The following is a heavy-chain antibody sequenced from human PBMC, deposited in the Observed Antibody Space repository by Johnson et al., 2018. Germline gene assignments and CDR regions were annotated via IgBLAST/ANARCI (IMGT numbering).Heavy chain of an antibody. CDR1: GFTFSRYG. D-gene: IGHD3-22*01. CDR3: AKDKSYYDSSYGMDV. V-gene: IGHV3-30*18. Sequence: QVQLVQSGGGVVQPGRSLRLSCAASGFTFSRYGMHWVLQAPGKGLEWVAVISYDGSNKYYVDSVKGRFTISRDNSKNTLYLQMNSLRAEDTALYYCAKDKSYYDSSYGMDVWGQGTTVTVSS. J-gene: IGHJ6*02. CDR2: ISYDGSNK.